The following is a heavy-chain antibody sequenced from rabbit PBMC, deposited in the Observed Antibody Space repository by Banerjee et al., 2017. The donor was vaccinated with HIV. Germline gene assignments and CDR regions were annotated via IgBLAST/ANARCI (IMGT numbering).Heavy chain of an antibody. CDR2: IYTGSSGRT. CDR3: VRGVGVRDFFSL. V-gene: IGHV1S45*01. J-gene: IGHJ6*01. Sequence: QEQLVESGGGLVKPGASLTLTCEASGFDFSSNAMCWVRQAPGKGLEWIACIYTGSSGRTAYASWVNGRFTISKTSSTTVDLKMTSLTVADTATYFCVRGVGVRDFFSLWGPGTLVTVS. D-gene: IGHD2-1*01. CDR1: GFDFSSNA.